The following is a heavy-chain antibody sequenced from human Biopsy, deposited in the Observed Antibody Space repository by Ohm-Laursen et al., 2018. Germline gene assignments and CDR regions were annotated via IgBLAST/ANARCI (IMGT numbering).Heavy chain of an antibody. CDR2: ISYDGSGE. J-gene: IGHJ2*01. D-gene: IGHD4-11*01. V-gene: IGHV3-30*03. CDR3: ARDGKRWDYSTYFSWHFDL. Sequence: SLRLSCSATGFTFSSYAMHWVRQAPGKGLEWVAVISYDGSGEYYADSLQGRFIISRDNPKNTVDLQMNSLRAEDTAVYFCARDGKRWDYSTYFSWHFDLWGRGTLVTVSS. CDR1: GFTFSSYA.